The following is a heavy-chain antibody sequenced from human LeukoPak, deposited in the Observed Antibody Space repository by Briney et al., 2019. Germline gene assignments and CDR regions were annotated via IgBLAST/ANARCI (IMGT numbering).Heavy chain of an antibody. CDR3: AREQEGGAFDI. Sequence: PSQTLSLTCTVSGGSISSGSYYWSWIRQPAGKGLEWIGRIYTSGSTNYNPSLKSRVTISVDTSKNQFSLKLSSVTAADTAVYYCAREQEGGAFDIWGQGTMVTVSS. CDR1: GGSISSGSYY. CDR2: IYTSGST. V-gene: IGHV4-61*02. D-gene: IGHD1-26*01. J-gene: IGHJ3*02.